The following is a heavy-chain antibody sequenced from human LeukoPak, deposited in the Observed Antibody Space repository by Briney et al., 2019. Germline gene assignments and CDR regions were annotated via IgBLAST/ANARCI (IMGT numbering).Heavy chain of an antibody. CDR3: ARHRWELLLGVNYYYYMDV. CDR2: IIPIFGTA. J-gene: IGHJ6*03. CDR1: GGTFSSYA. V-gene: IGHV1-69*05. Sequence: SVKVSCKASGGTFSSYAISWVRQAPGQGLEWMGGIIPIFGTANYAQKFRGRVTITTDESTSTAYMELSSLRSEDTAVYYCARHRWELLLGVNYYYYMDVWGKGTTVTVSS. D-gene: IGHD1-26*01.